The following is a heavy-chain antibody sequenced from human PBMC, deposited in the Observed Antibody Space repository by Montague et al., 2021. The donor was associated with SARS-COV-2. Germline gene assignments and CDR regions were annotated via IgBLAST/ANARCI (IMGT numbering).Heavy chain of an antibody. Sequence: SETLSLTCTVSGGSISSSSYYWGWIRQPPGKGLEWIGSIYYSGSTYYNPSLKSRVTISVDTSKNQFSLKLSSATAADTAVYYCARGYSGSEDTTGFDPWGQGTLVTVSS. J-gene: IGHJ5*02. V-gene: IGHV4-39*01. CDR2: IYYSGST. D-gene: IGHD5-12*01. CDR3: ARGYSGSEDTTGFDP. CDR1: GGSISSSSYY.